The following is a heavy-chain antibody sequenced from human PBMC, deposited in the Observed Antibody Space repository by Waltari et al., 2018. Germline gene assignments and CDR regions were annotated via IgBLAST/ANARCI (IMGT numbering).Heavy chain of an antibody. D-gene: IGHD4-17*01. CDR1: GFTFISYW. J-gene: IGHJ5*02. V-gene: IGHV3-74*01. CDR2: INSDGSRT. CDR3: ARDSFYGDYGNWFDP. Sequence: EVQLVESGGGLVQPGGSLRLSCSASGFTFISYWMHWVRQAPGKGLVWVSRINSDGSRTSYADSVKGRFTISRDNAKNTLYLQMNSLRAEDTAVYYCARDSFYGDYGNWFDPWGQGTLVTVSS.